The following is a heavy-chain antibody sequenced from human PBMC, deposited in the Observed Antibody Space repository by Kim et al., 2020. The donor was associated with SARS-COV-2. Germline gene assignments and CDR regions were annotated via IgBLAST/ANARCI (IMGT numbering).Heavy chain of an antibody. CDR3: ARDSSWRGSDRHEDDFD. CDR2: ISCSSRYI. CDR1: GFTFSSYS. Sequence: GGSLRLSCAASGFTFSSYSMNWVRQAPGKGLEWVASISCSSRYIYYADSVKGRFTISRDNAKNSLYLQMNSLRAEDTAVYYCARDSSWRGSDRHEDDFD. D-gene: IGHD2-2*01. J-gene: IGHJ3*02. V-gene: IGHV3-21*01.